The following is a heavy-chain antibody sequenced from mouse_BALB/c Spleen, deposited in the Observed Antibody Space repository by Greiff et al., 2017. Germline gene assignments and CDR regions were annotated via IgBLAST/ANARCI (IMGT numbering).Heavy chain of an antibody. D-gene: IGHD1-1*01. CDR2: INPSNGGT. CDR3: TSYYYGSSYEGFAY. J-gene: IGHJ3*01. Sequence: QVQLQQSGAELVKPGASVKLSCKASGYTFTSYYMYWVKQRPGQGLEWIGEINPSNGGTNFNEKFKSKATLTVDKSSSTAYMQLSSLTSEDSAVYYCTSYYYGSSYEGFAYWGQGTLVTVPA. V-gene: IGHV1S81*02. CDR1: GYTFTSYY.